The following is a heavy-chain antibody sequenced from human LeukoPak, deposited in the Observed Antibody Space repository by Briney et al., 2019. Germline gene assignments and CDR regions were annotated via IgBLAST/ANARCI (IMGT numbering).Heavy chain of an antibody. Sequence: GGSLRLSCAASGFTFSSYWMSWIRQAPGKGLEWVANIKQDGSEKYYVDSVKGRFTISRDNAKNSLYLQMNSLRAEDTAVYYCARADVVATIGDAFDIWGQGTMVTVSS. V-gene: IGHV3-7*01. D-gene: IGHD5-12*01. CDR3: ARADVVATIGDAFDI. J-gene: IGHJ3*02. CDR1: GFTFSSYW. CDR2: IKQDGSEK.